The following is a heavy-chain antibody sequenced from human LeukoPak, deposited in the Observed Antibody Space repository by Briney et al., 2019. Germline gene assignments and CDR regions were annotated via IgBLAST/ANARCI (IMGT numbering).Heavy chain of an antibody. Sequence: GGSLRLSCAASGLTFSSYWMHWVRQAPGKGLVWVSRINTDGSHTSYADSVKGRFTISRDNAKNTLYLQMNSLRAEDAAVYFCTRDSYISNVYYGMDVWGQGATGTVSS. CDR2: INTDGSHT. V-gene: IGHV3-74*01. CDR1: GLTFSSYW. CDR3: TRDSYISNVYYGMDV. J-gene: IGHJ6*02. D-gene: IGHD1-26*01.